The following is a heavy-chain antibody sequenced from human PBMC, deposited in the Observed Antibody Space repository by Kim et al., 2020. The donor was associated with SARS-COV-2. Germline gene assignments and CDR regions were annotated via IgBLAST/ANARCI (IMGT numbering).Heavy chain of an antibody. Sequence: SETLSLTCTVSGGSISSSSYYWGWIRQPPGKGLEWIGSIYYSGSTYYNPSLKSRVTISVDTSKNQFSLKLSSVTAADTAVYYCARVAAMVRGGFDYWGQGTLVTVSS. V-gene: IGHV4-39*07. CDR1: GGSISSSSYY. CDR3: ARVAAMVRGGFDY. D-gene: IGHD3-10*01. CDR2: IYYSGST. J-gene: IGHJ4*02.